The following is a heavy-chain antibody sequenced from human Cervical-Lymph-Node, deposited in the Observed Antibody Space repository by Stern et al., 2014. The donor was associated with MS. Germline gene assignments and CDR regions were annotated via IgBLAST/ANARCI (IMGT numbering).Heavy chain of an antibody. V-gene: IGHV3-9*01. CDR2: INWNSGAI. Sequence: EVQLVESGGGLVQPGRSLRLSCAASGFTFDDYAMHWVRQGPGKGLEWVSGINWNSGAIGYADSVKGRFTISRDNAKNSLYLQMNNLRPEDTALYSCVRDRFSLYFYGMDVWGQGTTVTVSS. CDR1: GFTFDDYA. D-gene: IGHD3-10*01. J-gene: IGHJ6*02. CDR3: VRDRFSLYFYGMDV.